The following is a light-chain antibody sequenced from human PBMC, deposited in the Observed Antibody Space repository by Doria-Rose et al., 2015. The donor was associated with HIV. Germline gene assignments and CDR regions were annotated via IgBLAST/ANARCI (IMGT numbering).Light chain of an antibody. V-gene: IGKV1-5*03. CDR2: QAS. CDR3: QQYDSFSLA. Sequence: SASVGDRVTITCRASQSISSWLAWYQQKPGRAPELLIYQASTLESGVPSRFSGSGAGTEFALAISSLQPDDFAAYFCQQYDSFSLAFGGGTRVEIK. J-gene: IGKJ4*01. CDR1: QSISSW.